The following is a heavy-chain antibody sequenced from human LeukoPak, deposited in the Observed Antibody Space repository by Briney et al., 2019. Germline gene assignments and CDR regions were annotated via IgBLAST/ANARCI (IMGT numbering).Heavy chain of an antibody. D-gene: IGHD1-14*01. V-gene: IGHV1-69*13. J-gene: IGHJ6*02. CDR2: IIPIFGTA. Sequence: SVKVSCKASGGTFSSYAISWVRQAPGQGLEWMGGIIPIFGTANYAQKFQGRVTITADESTSTAYMELSSLRSEDTAVYYCATTLSPYYYYGMDVWGQGTTVTVSS. CDR3: ATTLSPYYYYGMDV. CDR1: GGTFSSYA.